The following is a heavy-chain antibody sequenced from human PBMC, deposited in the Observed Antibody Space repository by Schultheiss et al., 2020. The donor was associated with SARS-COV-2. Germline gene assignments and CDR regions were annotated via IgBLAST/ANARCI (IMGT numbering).Heavy chain of an antibody. V-gene: IGHV4-34*01. Sequence: SETLSLTCTVSGGSISSYYWSWIRQPPGKGLEWIGEINHSGSTNYNPSLKSRVTISVDTSKNQFSLKLSSVTAADTAVYYCARSPEIDYDFWNRGDMDVWGKGTTVTVSS. CDR3: ARSPEIDYDFWNRGDMDV. J-gene: IGHJ6*03. D-gene: IGHD3-3*01. CDR1: GGSISSYY. CDR2: INHSGST.